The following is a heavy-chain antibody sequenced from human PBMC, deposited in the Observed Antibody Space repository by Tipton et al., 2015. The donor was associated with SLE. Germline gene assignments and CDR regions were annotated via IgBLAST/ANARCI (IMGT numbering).Heavy chain of an antibody. CDR3: VRNCGDDCFWWFVFDY. CDR2: IYENGRT. J-gene: IGHJ4*02. D-gene: IGHD2-21*01. CDR1: GGSFSSYY. V-gene: IGHV4-59*01. Sequence: LRLSCTVSGGSFSSYYWSWIRQPPGKGLEWIGYIYENGRTNYNPSLKSRVFMSMDTSKNQFSLRLNSVTAADTAVYYCVRNCGDDCFWWFVFDYWGQGTLVTVSS.